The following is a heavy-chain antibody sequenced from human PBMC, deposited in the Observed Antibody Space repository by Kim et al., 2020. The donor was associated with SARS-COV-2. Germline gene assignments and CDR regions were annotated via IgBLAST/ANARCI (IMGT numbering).Heavy chain of an antibody. CDR3: AAGGLPGYYYYYGMDV. D-gene: IGHD7-27*01. J-gene: IGHJ6*02. V-gene: IGHV1-58*01. CDR2: IVVGSGNT. CDR1: GFTFTSSA. Sequence: SVKVSCKASGFTFTSSAVQWVRQARGQRLEWIGWIVVGSGNTNYAQKFQERVTITRDMSTSTAYMELSSLRSEDTAVYYCAAGGLPGYYYYYGMDVWGQGTTVTVSS.